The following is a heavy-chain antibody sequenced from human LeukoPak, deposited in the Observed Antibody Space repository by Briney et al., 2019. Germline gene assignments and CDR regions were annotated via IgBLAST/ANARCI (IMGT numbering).Heavy chain of an antibody. V-gene: IGHV4-61*01. J-gene: IGHJ4*02. CDR1: GGSVSSGSYY. D-gene: IGHD3-22*01. CDR3: ATVLYYDSSGYER. Sequence: PSETLSLTCTVSGGSVSSGSYYWTWIRQPPGTGLEWIGYFYSSGSTNYHPSLKCRVTISADTSKNQFSLKLSSVTAADTAMYYCATVLYYDSSGYERWGQGTLVTVSS. CDR2: FYSSGST.